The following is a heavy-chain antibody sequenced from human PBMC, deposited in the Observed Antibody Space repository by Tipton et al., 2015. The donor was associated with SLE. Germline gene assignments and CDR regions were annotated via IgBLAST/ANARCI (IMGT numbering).Heavy chain of an antibody. V-gene: IGHV4-34*01. J-gene: IGHJ4*02. CDR3: ARGLYGDEPGY. D-gene: IGHD4-17*01. CDR2: INPSGGT. CDR1: GGSFSGYY. Sequence: TLSLTCAVYGGSFSGYYCSWIRPPPGEGVGWVWEINPSGGTNYNPPLKSRGTIPVDTSKNQFSLKLTSLTAADTAVYYCARGLYGDEPGYWGQGTLVTVSS.